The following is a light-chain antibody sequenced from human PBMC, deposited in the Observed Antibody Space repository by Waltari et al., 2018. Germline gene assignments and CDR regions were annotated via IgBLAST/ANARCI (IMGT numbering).Light chain of an antibody. J-gene: IGLJ2*01. CDR3: SSETGSHTLV. Sequence: HSALTHPRPVSGSPGQSVTIPFTGTSSYVGAHNYVSWYQQHPGKAPKLIVYEVTNRPPGVPDCVAASRSGNTASLTSSGLQAEDEADYLCSSETGSHTLVFGGGTKLTV. CDR2: EVT. CDR1: SSYVGAHNY. V-gene: IGLV2-11*01.